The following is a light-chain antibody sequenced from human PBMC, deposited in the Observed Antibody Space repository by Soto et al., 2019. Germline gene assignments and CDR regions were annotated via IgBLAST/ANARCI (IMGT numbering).Light chain of an antibody. Sequence: DIQMTQSPSTLSASVGDRVTITCRASQSISNRLAWYHQKPGKTPNLLIYDASNLGSGVPSRFSGSGSGTEFTITISSLQPDDFETYYCQQYNSYSWTFGQGTKVDIK. CDR1: QSISNR. V-gene: IGKV1-5*01. CDR3: QQYNSYSWT. CDR2: DAS. J-gene: IGKJ1*01.